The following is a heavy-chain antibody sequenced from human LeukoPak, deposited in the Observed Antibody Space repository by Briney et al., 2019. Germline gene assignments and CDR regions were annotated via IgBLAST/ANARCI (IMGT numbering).Heavy chain of an antibody. Sequence: SETLSLTCTVSGYSISSGFYWGWIRQPPGKGLEWIGSIYHTGSTYYNPSLKSRVTISVDTSKNQFSLKLSSVTAADTAVYYCARVPGEGKGVTTRYYYGSGIGYWGQGTLVTVSS. CDR1: GYSISSGFY. D-gene: IGHD3-10*01. V-gene: IGHV4-38-2*02. CDR3: ARVPGEGKGVTTRYYYGSGIGY. J-gene: IGHJ4*02. CDR2: IYHTGST.